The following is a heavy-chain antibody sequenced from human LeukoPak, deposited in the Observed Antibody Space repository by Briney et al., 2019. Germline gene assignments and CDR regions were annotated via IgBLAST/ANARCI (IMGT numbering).Heavy chain of an antibody. CDR1: GFTVSSNY. J-gene: IGHJ5*02. D-gene: IGHD3-22*01. V-gene: IGHV3-53*01. CDR2: IYSGGST. CDR3: ARDSSGYNTWFDP. Sequence: GGSLRLSCAASGFTVSSNYMSWVRQAPGKGLEWVSVIYSGGSTYYADSVKGRFTISRDNSKNTLYLQMNSLRAEDTAVYYCARDSSGYNTWFDPWGQGTLVTVSS.